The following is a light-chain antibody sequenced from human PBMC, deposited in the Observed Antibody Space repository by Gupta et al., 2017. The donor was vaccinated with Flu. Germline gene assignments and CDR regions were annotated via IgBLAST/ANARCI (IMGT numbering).Light chain of an antibody. CDR3: MQGTQWQT. V-gene: IGKV2-30*02. CDR1: QSLVHSNGNTY. CDR2: RVS. Sequence: SPLSLPVTLGQPASISCRSSQSLVHSNGNTYLTWFQQRPGQSPRRLIYRVSNRDSGVPDRFSGSGSGTDFTLKISRVEAEDVGVYYCMQGTQWQTFGQGTKVEIK. J-gene: IGKJ1*01.